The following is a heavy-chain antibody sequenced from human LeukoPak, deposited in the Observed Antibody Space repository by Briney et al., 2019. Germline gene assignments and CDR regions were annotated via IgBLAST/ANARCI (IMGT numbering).Heavy chain of an antibody. D-gene: IGHD2-15*01. CDR3: VRGERYCTGGTCAGS. J-gene: IGHJ5*02. V-gene: IGHV3-11*03. Sequence: GGSLRLSCAASGFTFSDYYMSWIRQTPGRGLEWVSYISGSGTYTNYADSVKGRFTISRDNARNSLYLQMNSLRAEDTAVYYCVRGERYCTGGTCAGSWGQGILVTVSS. CDR1: GFTFSDYY. CDR2: ISGSGTYT.